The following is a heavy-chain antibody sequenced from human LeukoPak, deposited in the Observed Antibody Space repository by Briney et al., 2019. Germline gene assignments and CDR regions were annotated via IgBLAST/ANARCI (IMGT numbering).Heavy chain of an antibody. CDR2: INSDGSRT. CDR1: GFTFSSYW. Sequence: PGGSLRLSCAASGFTFSSYWMHWVRHAPGKGLVWVSRINSDGSRTGYADSVKGRFTISRDNAKNTLYLQMNSLRAEDTAVYYCGGSGSSEDYWGQGTLVTVSS. D-gene: IGHD3-10*01. CDR3: GGSGSSEDY. J-gene: IGHJ4*02. V-gene: IGHV3-74*01.